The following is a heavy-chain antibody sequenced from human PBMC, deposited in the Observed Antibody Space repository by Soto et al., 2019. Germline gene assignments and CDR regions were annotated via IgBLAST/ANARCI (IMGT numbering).Heavy chain of an antibody. J-gene: IGHJ6*02. CDR3: ARALGYSGYAGMDV. CDR1: GYTFTIYG. CDR2: ISPDNGNT. V-gene: IGHV1-18*01. D-gene: IGHD5-12*01. Sequence: ASVKVSCKASGYTFTIYGINWVRQAPGQGLEWMGWISPDNGNTNYAQKLQGRVTMTTDTSTSTANMELRSLRSDDTAVYYCARALGYSGYAGMDVWGQGTTVTVSS.